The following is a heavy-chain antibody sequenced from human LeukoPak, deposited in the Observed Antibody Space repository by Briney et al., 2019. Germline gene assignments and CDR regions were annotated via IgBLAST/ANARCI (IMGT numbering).Heavy chain of an antibody. Sequence: SETLSLTCAVYGGSFSGYYWSWIRQPPGKGLEWIGEINHSGSTNYNPSLKSRVTISVDTSKNQFSLKLSSVTAADTAVCYCARGRGGYSYGYRYYYYYYMDVWGKGTTVTVSS. CDR3: ARGRGGYSYGYRYYYYYYMDV. CDR1: GGSFSGYY. CDR2: INHSGST. J-gene: IGHJ6*03. D-gene: IGHD5-18*01. V-gene: IGHV4-34*01.